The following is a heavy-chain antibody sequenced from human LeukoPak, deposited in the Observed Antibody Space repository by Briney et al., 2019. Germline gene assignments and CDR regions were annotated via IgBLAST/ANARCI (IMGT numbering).Heavy chain of an antibody. CDR1: GFTVSGNY. CDR3: ARLVAYCSSTSCSFDY. CDR2: IYYSGST. J-gene: IGHJ4*02. Sequence: GSLRLSCAVSGFTVSGNYMSWVRQAPGKGLEWIESIYYSGSTYYNPSLKSRVTISVDTSRNQLPLKLSSVTAADTAVYYCARLVAYCSSTSCSFDYWGQGTLVTVSS. D-gene: IGHD2-2*01. V-gene: IGHV4-59*05.